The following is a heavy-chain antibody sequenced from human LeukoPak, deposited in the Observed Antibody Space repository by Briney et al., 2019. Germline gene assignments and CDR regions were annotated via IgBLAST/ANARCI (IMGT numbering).Heavy chain of an antibody. CDR1: GYTLTELS. V-gene: IGHV1-24*01. D-gene: IGHD2-21*02. J-gene: IGHJ4*02. CDR3: ATQLSPGDAFDY. Sequence: GASVKVSCKVSGYTLTELSMHWVRRAPGKGLEWMGGFDPEDGETIHAQKFQGRVTMTEDTSTDTAYMELSSLRSEDTAVYYCATQLSPGDAFDYWGQGTLVTVSS. CDR2: FDPEDGET.